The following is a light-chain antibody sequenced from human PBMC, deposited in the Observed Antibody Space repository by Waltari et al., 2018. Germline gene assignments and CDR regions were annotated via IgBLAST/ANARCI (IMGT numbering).Light chain of an antibody. CDR1: QSLSTSY. Sequence: EIVLTQSPATLSLSPGERATLSCGASQSLSTSYFAWYQQKPGLAPRLLMYHASSRATGIPDRFSGSWAGTDFTLTISRLEPEDFAVYYCQYYDNSVITFGQGTRLEI. V-gene: IGKV3D-20*01. CDR2: HAS. CDR3: QYYDNSVIT. J-gene: IGKJ5*01.